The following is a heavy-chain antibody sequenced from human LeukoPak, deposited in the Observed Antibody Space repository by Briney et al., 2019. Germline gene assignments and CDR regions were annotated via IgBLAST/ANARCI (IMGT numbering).Heavy chain of an antibody. CDR2: IYTSGST. CDR1: GGSISSYY. V-gene: IGHV4-4*07. CDR3: ATGGRYGEEDWFDP. Sequence: SETLSLTCTVSGGSISSYYWSWIRQPAGKGLEWIGRIYTSGSTNYNPSLKSRVTMSVDTSKNQFSLKLSSVTAADTAVYYCATGGRYGEEDWFDPWGQGTLVTVS. D-gene: IGHD4-17*01. J-gene: IGHJ5*02.